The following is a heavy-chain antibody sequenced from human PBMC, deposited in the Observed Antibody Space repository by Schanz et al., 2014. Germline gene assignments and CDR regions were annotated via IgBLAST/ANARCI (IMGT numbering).Heavy chain of an antibody. J-gene: IGHJ3*02. CDR3: QGDRDALINHNADLDI. CDR1: GFTFRGHA. CDR2: TSTDGTKT. V-gene: IGHV3-30*04. D-gene: IGHD3-16*01. Sequence: QVQLVESGGGVVQPGTSLRLSCAASGFTFRGHAMHWVRQAPGQGLEKVAVTSTDGTKTYYAASVRGRFTISRANSQNPXYLPMNTATDAAMDFYYRQGDRDALINHNADLDIWGQGTMVSVSS.